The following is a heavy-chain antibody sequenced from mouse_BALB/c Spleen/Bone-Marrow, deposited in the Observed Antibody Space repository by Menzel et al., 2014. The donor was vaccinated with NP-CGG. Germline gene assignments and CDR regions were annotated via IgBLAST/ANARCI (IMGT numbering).Heavy chain of an antibody. CDR2: IWAGGST. J-gene: IGHJ2*01. V-gene: IGHV2-9*02. Sequence: VMLVESGPGLVAPSQSLSITCTVSGFSLTSYGVHWVRQPPGKGLEWLGVIWAGGSTNYNSALMSRLSISKDNSKSQVFLKMNSLQTDDTTMYYCARDYYGSSYFDYWGQGTTLIVSS. D-gene: IGHD1-1*01. CDR3: ARDYYGSSYFDY. CDR1: GFSLTSYG.